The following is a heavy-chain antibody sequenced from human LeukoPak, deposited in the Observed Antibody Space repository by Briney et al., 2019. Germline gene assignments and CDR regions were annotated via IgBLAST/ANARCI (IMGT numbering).Heavy chain of an antibody. CDR1: GFTFSSYW. D-gene: IGHD3-22*01. CDR2: IKHDGSEK. V-gene: IGHV3-7*01. J-gene: IGHJ4*02. Sequence: GGSLRLSCAASGFTFSSYWMSWVRQAPGKGLEWVANIKHDGSEKYYVDSVRGRFTISRDNAKNSLYLQMNSLRAEDTAVYYCAREDYYDSSGYYYFDYWGQGTLVTVSS. CDR3: AREDYYDSSGYYYFDY.